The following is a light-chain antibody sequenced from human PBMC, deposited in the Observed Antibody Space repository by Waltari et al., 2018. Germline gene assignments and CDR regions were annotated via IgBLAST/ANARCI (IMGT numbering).Light chain of an antibody. CDR2: EVS. V-gene: IGLV2-23*02. CDR3: CSYAGSSTSYV. J-gene: IGLJ1*01. CDR1: RSDVVSCNL. Sequence: QSALTQPAPVSGSPGQSITIPCIGTRSDVVSCNLVSWYQQPPGKAPKLTIYEVSKRPSGVSNRFSGSKSGNTASLTISGLQAEDEADYYCCSYAGSSTSYVFGTGTKVTVL.